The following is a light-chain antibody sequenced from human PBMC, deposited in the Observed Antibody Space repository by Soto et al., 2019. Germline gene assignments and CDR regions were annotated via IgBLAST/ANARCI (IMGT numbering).Light chain of an antibody. Sequence: VVLLQTPSTVSLSPAEGATLTFTDSQSVRSRYLAWYQQKPGQAPRLLIYGASSRATGIPDRFSGSRSGTDFTLTISRLEPEDFAVYFCQQYDTSSWTFGQGTKVDI. CDR3: QQYDTSSWT. CDR2: GAS. V-gene: IGKV3-20*01. J-gene: IGKJ1*01. CDR1: QSVRSRY.